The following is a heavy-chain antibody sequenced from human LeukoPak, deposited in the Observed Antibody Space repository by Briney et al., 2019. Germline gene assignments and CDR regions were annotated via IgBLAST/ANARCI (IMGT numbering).Heavy chain of an antibody. CDR2: ISDSGDYT. J-gene: IGHJ4*02. CDR3: AKDTSIGKYCTNGVSTPFDY. CDR1: GFTFSSYD. V-gene: IGHV3-23*01. Sequence: PGGSLRLSCAGSGFTFSSYDMSWVRQAPGQGLEWVSVISDSGDYTSYADSVRGRFTISRDNSRNTLYLQMISLRPEDTAVYYCAKDTSIGKYCTNGVSTPFDYWGQRRLLSVSS. D-gene: IGHD2-8*01.